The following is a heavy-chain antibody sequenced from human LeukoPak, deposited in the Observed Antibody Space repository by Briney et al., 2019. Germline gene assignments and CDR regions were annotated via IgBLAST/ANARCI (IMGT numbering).Heavy chain of an antibody. CDR1: GFTLSRNY. J-gene: IGHJ4*02. CDR3: ARGGRDWYDFDY. Sequence: GGSLRLSCAASGFTLSRNYMRWVRQAPGEGLEWDSVIYNEKISTNYTDPAKGRFPIPRQKPKNSPYLQMDSLRDERTALYYWARGGRDWYDFDYWGQGTLGTVSS. CDR2: IYNEKIST. V-gene: IGHV3-53*01. D-gene: IGHD6-19*01.